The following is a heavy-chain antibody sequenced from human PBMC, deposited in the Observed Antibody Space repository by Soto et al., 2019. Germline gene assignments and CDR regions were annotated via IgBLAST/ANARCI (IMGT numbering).Heavy chain of an antibody. D-gene: IGHD1-1*01. V-gene: IGHV1-8*01. CDR3: ARRAETNGWNGFGADKYYFDF. CDR1: GYTFTSYD. CDR2: MNPNTGNS. J-gene: IGHJ4*02. Sequence: ASVKVSCKASGYTFTSYDIYWVRQATGQGLEWMGWMNPNTGNSGYAQKFQGRVTVTSDTSINTVHMELSSLRPEDTAVYYCARRAETNGWNGFGADKYYFDFWGQGTLVTVSS.